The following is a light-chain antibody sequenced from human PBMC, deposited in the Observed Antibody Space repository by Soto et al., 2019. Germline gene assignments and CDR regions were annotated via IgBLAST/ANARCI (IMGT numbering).Light chain of an antibody. CDR1: RAVSSY. CDR2: DAS. CDR3: QQRNIWPPVT. V-gene: IGKV3-11*01. Sequence: EIVFTQSPATLSLSPGERATLSCRASRAVSSYIAWYQHKPGQAPRLLIYDASNRAPGIPTRFRGSGSGTDFTLTISSLEPEDFAVYYCQQRNIWPPVTFGQGTRLEIK. J-gene: IGKJ5*01.